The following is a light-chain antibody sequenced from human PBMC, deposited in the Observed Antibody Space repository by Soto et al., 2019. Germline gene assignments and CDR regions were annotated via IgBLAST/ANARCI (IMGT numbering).Light chain of an antibody. V-gene: IGLV1-47*01. CDR1: SSNIGINF. Sequence: QAVVTQPPSASGTPGQRVTISCSGSSSNIGINFVDWYQQLPGTAPKLLMYRNNERPSGVPDRFSGSKSGTSASLAISGLRPEDEADYYCATWDDSLISPVFGGGTKLTVL. CDR3: ATWDDSLISPV. CDR2: RNN. J-gene: IGLJ3*02.